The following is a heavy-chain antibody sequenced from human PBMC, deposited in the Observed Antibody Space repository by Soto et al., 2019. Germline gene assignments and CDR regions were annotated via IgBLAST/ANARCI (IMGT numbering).Heavy chain of an antibody. CDR2: ISYDGSNK. V-gene: IGHV3-30-3*01. Sequence: QVQLVESGGGVVQPGRSLRLSCAASGFTFSSYAMHWVRQAPGKGLEWVAVISYDGSNKYYADSVKGRFTISRDNSKNTLYLQMNSLRAEDTAVYYCARVDGDYWGQGTLVTVSS. D-gene: IGHD3-9*01. CDR3: ARVDGDY. CDR1: GFTFSSYA. J-gene: IGHJ4*02.